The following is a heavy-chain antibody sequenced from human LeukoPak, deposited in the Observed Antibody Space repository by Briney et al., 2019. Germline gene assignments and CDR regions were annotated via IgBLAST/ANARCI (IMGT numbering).Heavy chain of an antibody. CDR1: GGTFSSYA. V-gene: IGHV1-69*13. J-gene: IGHJ5*02. Sequence: SVKVSCKASGGTFSSYAISWVRQAPGQGLEWMGGIIPIFGTANYAQKFQGRVTITADESTSTAYIELSSLRSEDTAVYYCARDPLPQFYNWFDPWGQGTLVTVSS. CDR2: IIPIFGTA. CDR3: ARDPLPQFYNWFDP.